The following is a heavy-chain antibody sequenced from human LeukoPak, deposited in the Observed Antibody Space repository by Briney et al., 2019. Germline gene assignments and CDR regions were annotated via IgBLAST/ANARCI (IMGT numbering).Heavy chain of an antibody. CDR1: GGSFSGYY. J-gene: IGHJ3*02. Sequence: PSETLSLTCAVYGGSFSGYYWSWIRQPPGKGLEWIGEINHSGSTNYNPSLKSRVTISVDTSKNQFPLKLSSVTAADTAVYYCARYHPAWAAFDIWGQGTMVTVSS. CDR2: INHSGST. CDR3: ARYHPAWAAFDI. D-gene: IGHD2-2*01. V-gene: IGHV4-34*01.